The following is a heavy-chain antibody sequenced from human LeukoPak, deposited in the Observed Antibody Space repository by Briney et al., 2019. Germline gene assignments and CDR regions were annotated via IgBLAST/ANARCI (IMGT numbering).Heavy chain of an antibody. Sequence: GGFLRLSCAGSGFIFNNYAMHWVRQPPGKGLEWVSGISWNSGSIDYADSVKGRFTIPRDNAKNSLYLQMNSLRVEDTAFYYCAKDNRRHYTSGPNPDSLHWGQGALVTVSS. CDR2: ISWNSGSI. CDR3: AKDNRRHYTSGPNPDSLH. V-gene: IGHV3-9*01. D-gene: IGHD6-19*01. J-gene: IGHJ4*02. CDR1: GFIFNNYA.